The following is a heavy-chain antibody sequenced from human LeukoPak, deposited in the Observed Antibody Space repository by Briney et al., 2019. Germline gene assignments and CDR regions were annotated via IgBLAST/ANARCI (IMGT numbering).Heavy chain of an antibody. CDR1: GFTFRSHA. J-gene: IGHJ4*02. V-gene: IGHV3-74*01. CDR2: LKGDGSEA. D-gene: IGHD2-21*02. CDR3: ARVGFTGLVTAYLDY. Sequence: GGSLRLSCSASGFTFRSHAMHWVRQAPGEGLVWVSRLKGDGSEASYPDSVKGRFTISRDNDKNTLYLQMSSLRAEDTAGYYCARVGFTGLVTAYLDYWGQGAPVTVSS.